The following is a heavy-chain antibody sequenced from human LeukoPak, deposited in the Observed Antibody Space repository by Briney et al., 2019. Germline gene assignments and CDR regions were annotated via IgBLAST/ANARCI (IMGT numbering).Heavy chain of an antibody. CDR1: GYTFTSYG. D-gene: IGHD2-2*02. CDR3: ARAGDCSSTSCYKGPTNP. J-gene: IGHJ5*02. Sequence: ASVKVSCKASGYTFTSYGISWVRQAPGQGLEWMGWISAYNGNTNYAQKLQGRVTMTTDTSTSTAYMELRSLRSDDTAVYYCARAGDCSSTSCYKGPTNPWGQGTLVTVPS. CDR2: ISAYNGNT. V-gene: IGHV1-18*01.